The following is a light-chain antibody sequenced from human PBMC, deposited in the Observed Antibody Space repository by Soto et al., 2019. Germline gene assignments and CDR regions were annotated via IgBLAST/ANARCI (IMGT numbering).Light chain of an antibody. V-gene: IGLV2-14*01. CDR2: EVN. CDR3: SSYTRSSTYV. CDR1: SSDVGAYNY. J-gene: IGLJ1*01. Sequence: QSVLTQPASVSGSPGQSTTIPCTGTSSDVGAYNYVSWYQQYPGKAPKLIIYEVNLRPSGVSNRFSGSKSANTASLTISWLQADDEADYYCSSYTRSSTYVFGTGTKVNVL.